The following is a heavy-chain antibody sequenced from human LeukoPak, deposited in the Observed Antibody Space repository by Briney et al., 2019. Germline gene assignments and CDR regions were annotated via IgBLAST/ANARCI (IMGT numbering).Heavy chain of an antibody. J-gene: IGHJ3*02. V-gene: IGHV4-4*07. D-gene: IGHD3-22*01. Sequence: PSETLSLTCTVSGGSISSYYWSWIRQSAGKGLEWIGRIYASGTTRYNPSLNSRVTMSVDTSKNQFSLKLSSVTAADTAVYYCARNGGDSSGYGPNAFDIWGQGTMVTVSS. CDR2: IYASGTT. CDR3: ARNGGDSSGYGPNAFDI. CDR1: GGSISSYY.